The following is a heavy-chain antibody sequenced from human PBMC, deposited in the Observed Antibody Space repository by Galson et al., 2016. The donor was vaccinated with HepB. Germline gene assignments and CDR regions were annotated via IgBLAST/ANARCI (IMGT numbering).Heavy chain of an antibody. CDR2: NDGGGST. CDR3: ASAYYHYYYYYAMDV. J-gene: IGHJ6*02. V-gene: IGHV3-53*01. CDR1: GFIVSNDY. D-gene: IGHD3-10*01. Sequence: SLRLSCAASGFIVSNDYMNWVRQAPGKGLEWVSVNDGGGSTYYADSVKGRFTISRDSARNTLLLQMKSLRAEDTAIYYCASAYYHYYYYYAMDVWGQGTTVTVSS.